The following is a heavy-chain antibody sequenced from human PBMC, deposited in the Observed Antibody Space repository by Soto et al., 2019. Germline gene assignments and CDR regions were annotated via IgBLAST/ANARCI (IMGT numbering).Heavy chain of an antibody. J-gene: IGHJ5*02. Sequence: QVQLQQWGAGLLKPSETLSLTCAVYGGSFSGYYWSWIRQPPGKGLEWIGEINHSGSTNYNPSLKSRVTISVDTSKNQFSLQLSSVTAADTAVYYCARRRFSSSWYGGWFDPWGQGTLVTVSS. CDR3: ARRRFSSSWYGGWFDP. V-gene: IGHV4-34*01. CDR1: GGSFSGYY. CDR2: INHSGST. D-gene: IGHD6-13*01.